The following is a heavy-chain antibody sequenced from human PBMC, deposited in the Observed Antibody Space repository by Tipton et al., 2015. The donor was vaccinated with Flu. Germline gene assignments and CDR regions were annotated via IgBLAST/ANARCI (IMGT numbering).Heavy chain of an antibody. J-gene: IGHJ4*02. CDR1: GCSISSSSYY. CDR2: IYYSGST. Sequence: LRLSCSVSGCSISSSSYYWGWIRQPPGKGLEWIGSIYYSGSTYYNPSLKSRVTISVDTSKNQFSLKLSSVTAADTAVYYCARDRIAVAGNYFDYWGQGTLVTVSS. V-gene: IGHV4-39*07. D-gene: IGHD6-19*01. CDR3: ARDRIAVAGNYFDY.